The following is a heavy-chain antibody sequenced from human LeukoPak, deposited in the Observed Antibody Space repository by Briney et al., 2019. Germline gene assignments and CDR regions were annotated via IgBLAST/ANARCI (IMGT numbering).Heavy chain of an antibody. V-gene: IGHV4-39*01. J-gene: IGHJ6*03. D-gene: IGHD6-19*01. CDR3: ARHLAVAYYYYYMDV. CDR2: IYYSGST. Sequence: SETLSLTCTVSGGSISSSSYYWGWIRQPPGKGLEWIGSIYYSGSTYYNPSLKSRVTISVDTSKNQFSLKLSSVTAADTAVYYCARHLAVAYYYYYMDVWGKGTTVTISS. CDR1: GGSISSSSYY.